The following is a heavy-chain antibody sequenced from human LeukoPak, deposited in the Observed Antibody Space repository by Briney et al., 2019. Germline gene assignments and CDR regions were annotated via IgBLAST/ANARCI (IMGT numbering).Heavy chain of an antibody. D-gene: IGHD5-18*01. V-gene: IGHV3-30*03. J-gene: IGHJ4*02. CDR2: ISYDGSNK. Sequence: GGSLRLSCAASGFTFSSYGMHWVRQAPGKGLEWVAVISYDGSNKYYADSVKGRFTISRDNSKNTLYLQMNSLRAEDTAVYYCARTSAWILGYDYWGQGTLVTVSS. CDR1: GFTFSSYG. CDR3: ARTSAWILGYDY.